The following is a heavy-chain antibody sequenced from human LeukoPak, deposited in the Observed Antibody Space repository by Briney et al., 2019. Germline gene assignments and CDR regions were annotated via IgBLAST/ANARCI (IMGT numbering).Heavy chain of an antibody. J-gene: IGHJ5*02. Sequence: SETLSLTCTVSGGSISSYYRSWIRQPPGKGLEWIGYIYYSGSTNYNPSLKSRVTISVDTSKNQFSLKLSSVTAADTAVYYCARGSLPYDILTGSKLPPARFDPWGQGTLVTVSS. D-gene: IGHD3-9*01. CDR3: ARGSLPYDILTGSKLPPARFDP. CDR1: GGSISSYY. V-gene: IGHV4-59*01. CDR2: IYYSGST.